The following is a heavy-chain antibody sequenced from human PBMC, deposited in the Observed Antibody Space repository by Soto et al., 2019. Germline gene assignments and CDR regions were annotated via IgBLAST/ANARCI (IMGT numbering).Heavy chain of an antibody. CDR1: GFTFSSYG. CDR2: IWYDGSNK. CDR3: ARGTVAGSDY. Sequence: QVQLVESGGGVVQPGRSLRLSCEASGFTFSSYGMHWVRQAPGKGLEWVAVIWYDGSNKYYADSVKGRFTISRDKSKNTLYLQMNSLRAEDTAVYYCARGTVAGSDYWGQGTLVTVSS. D-gene: IGHD6-19*01. V-gene: IGHV3-33*01. J-gene: IGHJ4*02.